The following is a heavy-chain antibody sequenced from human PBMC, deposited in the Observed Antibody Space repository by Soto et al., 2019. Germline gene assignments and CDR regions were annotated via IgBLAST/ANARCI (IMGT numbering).Heavy chain of an antibody. J-gene: IGHJ6*02. CDR1: GYTFTGYY. D-gene: IGHD3-3*01. CDR3: ARWEVGYDFWSGRPNYYYYYGMDV. V-gene: IGHV1-2*04. CDR2: INPNSGGT. Sequence: ASVKVSCKASGYTFTGYYIHWVRQAPGQGLEWMGWINPNSGGTNYAQKFQGWVTMTRDTSISTAYMELSRLRSDDTAVYYCARWEVGYDFWSGRPNYYYYYGMDVWGQGTTVTVSS.